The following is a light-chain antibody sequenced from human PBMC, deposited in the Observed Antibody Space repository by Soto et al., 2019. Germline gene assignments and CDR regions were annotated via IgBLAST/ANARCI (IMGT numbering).Light chain of an antibody. Sequence: DIQMTQSPSTLSASVGDRVTITCRASQRITNLLAWFQQKPGKAPRLLIFKASSLQGGVPSRFSGSGSGTEFSLTISSVQPDDFASYYCQQYNNYPLTFGQGTKLEIK. CDR2: KAS. V-gene: IGKV1-5*03. CDR1: QRITNL. CDR3: QQYNNYPLT. J-gene: IGKJ2*01.